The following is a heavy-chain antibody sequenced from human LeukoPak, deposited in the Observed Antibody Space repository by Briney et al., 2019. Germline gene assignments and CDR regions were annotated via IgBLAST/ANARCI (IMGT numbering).Heavy chain of an antibody. J-gene: IGHJ5*02. Sequence: GGSLRLPCAASGFTFSSYAMHWVRQAPGKGLEWVAVISYDGSNKYYADSVKGRFTISRDNSKNTLYLQMNSLRAEDTAVYYCANGSPHGYNWFDPWGQGTLVTVSS. D-gene: IGHD2-2*03. CDR1: GFTFSSYA. CDR3: ANGSPHGYNWFDP. V-gene: IGHV3-30-3*01. CDR2: ISYDGSNK.